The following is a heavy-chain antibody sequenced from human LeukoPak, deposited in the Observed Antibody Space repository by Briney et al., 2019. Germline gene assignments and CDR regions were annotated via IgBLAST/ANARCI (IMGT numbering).Heavy chain of an antibody. V-gene: IGHV4-4*07. CDR2: IHTSGST. D-gene: IGHD4-23*01. CDR1: GGSISSYY. CDR3: ASSTAVTQLDY. J-gene: IGHJ4*02. Sequence: SETLSLTCSVSGGSISSYYWSWIRQPAGKGLEWIGRIHTSGSTNYNPSLKSRVTMSLDTSKNQFSLKLSSVTAADTAVYYCASSTAVTQLDYWGQGTLVTVSS.